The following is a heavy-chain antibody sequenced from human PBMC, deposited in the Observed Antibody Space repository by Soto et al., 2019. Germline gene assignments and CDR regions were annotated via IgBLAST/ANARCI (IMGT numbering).Heavy chain of an antibody. V-gene: IGHV4-34*01. CDR2: VKDGGHT. CDR1: GGSLSGYY. D-gene: IGHD5-12*01. J-gene: IGHJ4*01. CDR3: ARGQEGVVATH. Sequence: QVQLQQWGAGLLKPSETLSLNCAVTGGSLSGYYWSWIRQPPGKGLEWIGEVKDGGHTNYSPSLRGRVTISSDTSNNQFSLRLNSVTAPDTGVYYCARGQEGVVATHWDHGSLVTVSS.